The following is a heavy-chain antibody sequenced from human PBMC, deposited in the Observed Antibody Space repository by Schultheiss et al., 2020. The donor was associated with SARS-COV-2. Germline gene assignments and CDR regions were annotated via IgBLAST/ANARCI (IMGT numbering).Heavy chain of an antibody. J-gene: IGHJ4*02. D-gene: IGHD1-14*01. V-gene: IGHV1-18*01. CDR3: ARERKTGSDY. CDR1: GYTFSSYG. CDR2: ISANNGNT. Sequence: ASVKVSCKASGYTFSSYGISWVRQGPGQGLEWMGWISANNGNTDYAQNFQGRVTMTTDTSTSTAYMELRSLRSDDTAVYYCARERKTGSDYWGQGTLVTVSS.